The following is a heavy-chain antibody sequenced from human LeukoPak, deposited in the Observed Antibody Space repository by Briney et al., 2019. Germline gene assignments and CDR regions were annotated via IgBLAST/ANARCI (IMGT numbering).Heavy chain of an antibody. V-gene: IGHV1-46*01. CDR2: INPSGGST. CDR3: ARDRITMIVGPKRKWFDH. CDR1: GYTFTSYY. J-gene: IGHJ5*02. D-gene: IGHD3-22*01. Sequence: ASVKVSCKASGYTFTSYYMHWVRQPPGQGLEWMGIINPSGGSTSYAQKFQGRVTMTRDTSTSTVYMELSSLRTEDTAVYYCARDRITMIVGPKRKWFDHWGQGTLVTVSS.